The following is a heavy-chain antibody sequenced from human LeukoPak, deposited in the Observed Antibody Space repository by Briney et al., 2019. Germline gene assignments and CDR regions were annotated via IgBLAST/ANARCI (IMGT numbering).Heavy chain of an antibody. V-gene: IGHV1-2*02. CDR3: ATYCSGGSCYGVY. CDR2: INPNSGGT. CDR1: GYTFTGYY. D-gene: IGHD2-15*01. J-gene: IGHJ4*02. Sequence: ASVKVSCKASGYTFTGYYMHWVRQAPGQGLEWMGWINPNSGGTNYAQKFQGRVTMTRDTSISTAYMELSRPRSDDTAVYYCATYCSGGSCYGVYWGQGTLVTVSS.